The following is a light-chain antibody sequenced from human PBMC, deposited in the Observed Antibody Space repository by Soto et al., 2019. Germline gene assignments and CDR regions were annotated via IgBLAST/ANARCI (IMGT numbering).Light chain of an antibody. CDR2: DTS. J-gene: IGKJ4*01. V-gene: IGKV3-15*01. Sequence: EIVMTQSPATLSVSPGERATLSCRASQSVGSDLAWYQQKPGQAPRLVIYDTSTRATGVPTRFSGSRSGAEFTLTINSLQSEDFEVYYCQPYNNWPLTLGGGTKVDIK. CDR1: QSVGSD. CDR3: QPYNNWPLT.